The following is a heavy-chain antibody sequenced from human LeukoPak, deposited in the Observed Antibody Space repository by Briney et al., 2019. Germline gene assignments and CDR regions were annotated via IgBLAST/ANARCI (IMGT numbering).Heavy chain of an antibody. CDR3: AKDRDIVVVPAAMVRGGFDP. J-gene: IGHJ5*02. Sequence: GGSLRLSCAASGFAFTAYGMNWVRQAPGKGLEWVSAISGSGGSTYYADSVKGRFTISRDNSKNTLYLQMNSLRAEDTAVYYCAKDRDIVVVPAAMVRGGFDPWGQGTLVTVSS. CDR1: GFAFTAYG. V-gene: IGHV3-23*01. D-gene: IGHD2-2*01. CDR2: ISGSGGST.